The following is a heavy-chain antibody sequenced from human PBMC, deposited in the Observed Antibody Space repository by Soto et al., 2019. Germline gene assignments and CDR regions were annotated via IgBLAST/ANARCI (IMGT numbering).Heavy chain of an antibody. D-gene: IGHD6-19*01. CDR3: AKDPVPVPSGYFDY. Sequence: PGGSLRLSCAASGFTFDDYAMHWVRQAPGKGLEWVSGISWNSGSIGYADSVKGRFTISRDNAKNSLYLQMNSLRAEGTALYYCAKDPVPVPSGYFDYWGQGTLVTVSS. J-gene: IGHJ4*02. CDR1: GFTFDDYA. CDR2: ISWNSGSI. V-gene: IGHV3-9*01.